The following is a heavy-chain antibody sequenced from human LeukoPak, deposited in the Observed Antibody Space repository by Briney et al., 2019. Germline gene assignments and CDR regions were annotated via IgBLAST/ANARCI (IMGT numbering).Heavy chain of an antibody. Sequence: PGGSLRLSCAASGFTFSSYSMNWVRQAPGKGLEWVSSISSSSSYIYYADSVKGRFTISRDNAKNSLYLQMNSLRAEDTAVYYCAREEDIVVVPAVIDYWGQGTLVTVSS. V-gene: IGHV3-21*01. CDR2: ISSSSSYI. D-gene: IGHD2-2*01. CDR1: GFTFSSYS. CDR3: AREEDIVVVPAVIDY. J-gene: IGHJ4*02.